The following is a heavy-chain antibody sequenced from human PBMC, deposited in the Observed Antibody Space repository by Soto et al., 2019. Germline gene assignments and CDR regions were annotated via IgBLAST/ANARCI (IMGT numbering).Heavy chain of an antibody. D-gene: IGHD5-12*01. CDR2: INHSGST. Sequence: PSETLSLTCAVYGGSFSGYYWSWIRQPPGKGLEWIGEINHSGSTNYNPSLKSRVTISVDTSKNQFSLKLSSVTAADTAVYYCARDKRYSGYDPFDYWGQGTMVTVPQ. J-gene: IGHJ4*02. V-gene: IGHV4-34*01. CDR1: GGSFSGYY. CDR3: ARDKRYSGYDPFDY.